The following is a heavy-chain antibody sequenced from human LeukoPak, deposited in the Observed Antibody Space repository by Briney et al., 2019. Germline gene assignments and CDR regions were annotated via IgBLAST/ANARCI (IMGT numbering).Heavy chain of an antibody. Sequence: SETLSLTCTVSGGSISSGDYYWSWIRQPPGMGLEWIGYIYYSGSTYYNPSLKSRVTISVDTSKNQFSLKLSSVTAADTAVYYCARNDFWSGYYLDYWGQGTLVTVSS. CDR3: ARNDFWSGYYLDY. CDR1: GGSISSGDYY. J-gene: IGHJ4*02. CDR2: IYYSGST. D-gene: IGHD3-3*01. V-gene: IGHV4-30-4*08.